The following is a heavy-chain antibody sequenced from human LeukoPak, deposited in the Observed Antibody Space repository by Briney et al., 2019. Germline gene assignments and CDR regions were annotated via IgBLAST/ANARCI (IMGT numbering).Heavy chain of an antibody. CDR3: ARDSFDPTNYYYYYMDV. CDR1: GYTFTSYG. Sequence: GASVKVSCKASGYTFTSYGISWVRQAPGQGLEWMGWISAYNGNTNYAQKLQGRVTMTTDTSTSTAYMELRSLRSDDTAGYYCARDSFDPTNYYYYYMDVWGKGTTVTVSS. D-gene: IGHD1-1*01. CDR2: ISAYNGNT. V-gene: IGHV1-18*01. J-gene: IGHJ6*03.